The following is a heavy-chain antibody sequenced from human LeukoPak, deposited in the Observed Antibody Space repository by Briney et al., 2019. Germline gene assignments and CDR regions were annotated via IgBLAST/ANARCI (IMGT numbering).Heavy chain of an antibody. Sequence: GGSLRLSCAASGFTFDDYAMHWVRQAPGKGLEWVSGISWNSGSIGYADSVKGRFTISRDNAKNSLYLQMNSLRAEDTALYYCAKDIGSSSWTGSFDYWGQGTLVTVSS. J-gene: IGHJ4*02. CDR2: ISWNSGSI. D-gene: IGHD6-13*01. CDR1: GFTFDDYA. CDR3: AKDIGSSSWTGSFDY. V-gene: IGHV3-9*01.